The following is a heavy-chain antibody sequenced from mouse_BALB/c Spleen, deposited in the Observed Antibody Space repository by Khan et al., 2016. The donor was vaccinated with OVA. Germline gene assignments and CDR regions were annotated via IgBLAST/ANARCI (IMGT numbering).Heavy chain of an antibody. CDR3: AKSFYAHYYAMDY. D-gene: IGHD2-10*01. Sequence: QVQLKESGPGLVAPSQSLSITCTVSGFSLTDYGVSWIRQPPGKGLEWLGVIWGVGSTYYNSALKSRLSISKDNSKSQVFLKMNSLQTDDTSMDYCAKSFYAHYYAMDYWGQGTSVTVSS. CDR1: GFSLTDYG. CDR2: IWGVGST. J-gene: IGHJ4*01. V-gene: IGHV2-6-5*01.